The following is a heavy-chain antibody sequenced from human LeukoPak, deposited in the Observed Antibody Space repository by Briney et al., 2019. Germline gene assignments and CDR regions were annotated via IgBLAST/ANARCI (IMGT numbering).Heavy chain of an antibody. J-gene: IGHJ4*02. CDR1: GFTFSSYS. Sequence: TGGSLRLSCAASGFTFSSYSMNWVRQAPGKGLEWVSSISSSSSYIYYADSVKGRFTISRDNAENSLYLQMNSLRAEDTAVYYCARDHTGNYYFDYWGQGTLVTVSS. V-gene: IGHV3-21*01. D-gene: IGHD1-26*01. CDR3: ARDHTGNYYFDY. CDR2: ISSSSSYI.